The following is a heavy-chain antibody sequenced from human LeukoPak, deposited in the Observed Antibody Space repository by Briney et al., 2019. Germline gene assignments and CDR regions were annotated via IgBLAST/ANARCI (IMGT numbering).Heavy chain of an antibody. J-gene: IGHJ4*02. V-gene: IGHV3-23*01. CDR3: TIDLGYCIAGSCNDDY. Sequence: GGSLRLSCVASGFTFSSYGMSWVRQAPGKGLEWVSAISGSGGKTYYVDSVKGRFTISRDNSKNTLYLQLNSLRGEDNAVYYFTIDLGYCIAGSCNDDYWGQGTLVTVSS. CDR1: GFTFSSYG. D-gene: IGHD2-15*01. CDR2: ISGSGGKT.